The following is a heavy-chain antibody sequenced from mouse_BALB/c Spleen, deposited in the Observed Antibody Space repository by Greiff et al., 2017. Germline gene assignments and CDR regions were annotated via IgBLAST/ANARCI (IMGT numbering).Heavy chain of an antibody. V-gene: IGHV14-3*02. CDR1: GFNIKDTY. CDR3: ARGDGYYGFDV. D-gene: IGHD2-3*01. CDR2: IDPANGNT. Sequence: EVKLVESGAELVKPGASVKLSCTASGFNIKDTYMHWVKQRPEQGLEWIGRIDPANGNTKYDPKFQGKATITADTSSNTAYLQLSSLTSEDTAVYYCARGDGYYGFDVWGAGTTVTVSS. J-gene: IGHJ1*01.